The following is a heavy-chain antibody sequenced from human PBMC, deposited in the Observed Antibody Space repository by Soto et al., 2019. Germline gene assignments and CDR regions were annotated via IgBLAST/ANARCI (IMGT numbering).Heavy chain of an antibody. CDR2: IIPIFGTA. CDR3: AREGKPGYCSGGSCYYLFDY. CDR1: GGTFSSYA. D-gene: IGHD2-15*01. J-gene: IGHJ4*02. Sequence: QVQLVQSGAEVKKPGSSVKVSCKASGGTFSSYAISWVRQAPGQGLEWMGGIIPIFGTANYAQKFQGRVTITADESTSTAYMERSSLSSEDTAVYYCAREGKPGYCSGGSCYYLFDYWGQGTLVTVSS. V-gene: IGHV1-69*01.